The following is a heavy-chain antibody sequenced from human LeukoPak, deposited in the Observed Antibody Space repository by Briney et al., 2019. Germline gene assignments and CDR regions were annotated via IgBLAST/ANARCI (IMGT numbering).Heavy chain of an antibody. CDR1: GGSISSGGYY. D-gene: IGHD6-19*01. Sequence: SETLSLTCTVSGGSISSGGYYWSWIRQHPGKGLEWIGYIYYSGSTYYNPSLKSRVTISVDTSKNQFSLKLSSVTAADTAVYYCARHGPGYSSVFDYWGQGTLVTVSS. V-gene: IGHV4-31*03. CDR2: IYYSGST. J-gene: IGHJ4*02. CDR3: ARHGPGYSSVFDY.